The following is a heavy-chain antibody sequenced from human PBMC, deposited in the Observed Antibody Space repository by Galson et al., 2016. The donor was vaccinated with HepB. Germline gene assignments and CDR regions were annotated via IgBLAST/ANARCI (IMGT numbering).Heavy chain of an antibody. V-gene: IGHV3-30-3*01. CDR2: DGGTNK. CDR1: GVAFGHAA. Sequence: LRLRCGVWGVAFGHAAKRWVGQGPGPGLEWLAVDGGTNKYYAEYVEGRFTISRDDSKSTLYLQMDRLRAEDTAVYYCATDPIVGVPDYFDYWGQGTLVTVSS. J-gene: IGHJ4*02. CDR3: ATDPIVGVPDYFDY. D-gene: IGHD1-26*01.